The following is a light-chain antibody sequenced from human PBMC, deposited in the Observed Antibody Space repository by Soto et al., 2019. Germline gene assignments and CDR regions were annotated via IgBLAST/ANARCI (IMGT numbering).Light chain of an antibody. CDR3: QQSDSTPYT. CDR1: QTISSW. CDR2: KAS. J-gene: IGKJ2*01. Sequence: DIQMTQSPSTLSASVGDRVIITCRASQTISSWLAWYQQKPGKAPKLLIYKASSLESGVPSRFSGSGSGTEFTLTISSLQPDDFATYYCQQSDSTPYTFGQGTKVDIK. V-gene: IGKV1-5*03.